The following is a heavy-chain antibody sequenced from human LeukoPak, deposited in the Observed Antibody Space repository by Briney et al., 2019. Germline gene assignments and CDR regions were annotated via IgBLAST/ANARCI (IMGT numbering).Heavy chain of an antibody. V-gene: IGHV3-74*01. Sequence: QSGGSLRHSCAASGFTLSSYWMHGVCQPPGKELAWVSRINSDGSSTSYVDSVKGRFTISRDTAKNTLYLQMNSLRAEDTAVYYCARVTSSGFYDAFDIWGQGTMVTVSS. J-gene: IGHJ3*02. D-gene: IGHD6-19*01. CDR2: INSDGSST. CDR3: ARVTSSGFYDAFDI. CDR1: GFTLSSYW.